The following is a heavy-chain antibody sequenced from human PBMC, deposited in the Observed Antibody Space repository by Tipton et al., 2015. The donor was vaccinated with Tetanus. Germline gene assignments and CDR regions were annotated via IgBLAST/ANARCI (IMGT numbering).Heavy chain of an antibody. CDR1: GALITTGGYS. Sequence: TLSLTCNVSGALITTGGYSWGWIRQPPGQGLEWLGYIYQTDSTYYNPSVRSRLTLSLRRSKNQVSLTLSSVTAADTAVYYCARGSGWADFWGQGTQVTVSS. J-gene: IGHJ4*02. CDR2: IYQTDST. CDR3: ARGSGWADF. V-gene: IGHV4-30-2*01. D-gene: IGHD6-19*01.